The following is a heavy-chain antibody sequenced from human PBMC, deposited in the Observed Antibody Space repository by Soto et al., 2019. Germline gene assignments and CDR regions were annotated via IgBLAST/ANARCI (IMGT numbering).Heavy chain of an antibody. CDR3: ARISSGSLDY. V-gene: IGHV3-23*01. J-gene: IGHJ4*02. CDR2: ISGSGGST. Sequence: GGSLRLSCAASGFTFSSYAMSWVRQAPGKGLEWVSAISGSGGSTYYADSVKGRFTISRDNAKNSLYLQMNSLRDEDTAVYYCARISSGSLDYWGQGTLVTVSS. CDR1: GFTFSSYA. D-gene: IGHD1-26*01.